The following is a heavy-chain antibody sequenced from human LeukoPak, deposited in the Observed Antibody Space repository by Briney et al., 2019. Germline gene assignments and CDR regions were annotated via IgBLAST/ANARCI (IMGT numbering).Heavy chain of an antibody. CDR2: IYHSGST. Sequence: PSETLSLTCAVSGGSISSGGYSWSWIRQPPGKGLEWIGYIYHSGSTYYNPSLKSRVTISVDTSKNQFSLKLSSVTAADTAVYYCARESYSYGLDDDAFDIWGQGTMVTVSS. CDR3: ARESYSYGLDDDAFDI. J-gene: IGHJ3*02. D-gene: IGHD5-18*01. CDR1: GGSISSGGYS. V-gene: IGHV4-30-2*05.